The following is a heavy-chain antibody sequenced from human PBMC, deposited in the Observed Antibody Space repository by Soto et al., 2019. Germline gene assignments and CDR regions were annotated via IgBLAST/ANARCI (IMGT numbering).Heavy chain of an antibody. D-gene: IGHD3-3*01. Sequence: QITLKESGPTLVKPTQTLTLTCTFSGFSLSTSGVGVGWIRQPPGKALEWLALIYWDDDKRYSPSLKSRLTNTKDPSKNQVVLTMTNMDPVDTATYYCAHQITIFGGYYGMDVWGQGTTVTVSS. CDR2: IYWDDDK. CDR1: GFSLSTSGVG. J-gene: IGHJ6*02. CDR3: AHQITIFGGYYGMDV. V-gene: IGHV2-5*02.